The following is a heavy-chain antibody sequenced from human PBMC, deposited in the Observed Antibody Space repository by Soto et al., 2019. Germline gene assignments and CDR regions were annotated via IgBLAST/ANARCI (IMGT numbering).Heavy chain of an antibody. CDR1: GYTFTGYY. V-gene: IGHV1-2*02. J-gene: IGHJ4*02. CDR3: ASLDIAAAGTPFDY. CDR2: INPNSGGT. Sequence: GASVKVSCKASGYTFTGYYMHWVRQAPGQGLEWMGWINPNSGGTNYAQKFQGRVTMTRDTSISTAYMELSRLRSDDTTVYYCASLDIAAAGTPFDYWGQGTLVTVSS. D-gene: IGHD6-13*01.